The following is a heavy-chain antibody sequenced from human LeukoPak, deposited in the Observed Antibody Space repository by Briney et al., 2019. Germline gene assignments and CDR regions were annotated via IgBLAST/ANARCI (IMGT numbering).Heavy chain of an antibody. CDR3: ASSIQLWVHMVY. D-gene: IGHD5-18*01. V-gene: IGHV4-39*01. CDR2: IYYSGST. J-gene: IGHJ4*02. CDR1: GGSISSSSYY. Sequence: PSETLSLTCTVSGGSISSSSYYWGWIRQPPGKGLEWIGSIYYSGSTYYNPSLKSRVTISVDTSKNQFSLKLSSVTAADTAVYYCASSIQLWVHMVYWGQGTLVTVSS.